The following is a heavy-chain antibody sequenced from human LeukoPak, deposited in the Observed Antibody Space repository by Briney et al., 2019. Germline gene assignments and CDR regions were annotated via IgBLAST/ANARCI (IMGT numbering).Heavy chain of an antibody. CDR3: AKDLGSSSLDY. CDR1: GFTFSNYW. D-gene: IGHD6-13*01. Sequence: GGSLRLSCAASGFTFSNYWMSWVRQAPGKGLEWVAVISYDGSNKYYADSVKGRFTISRDNSKNTLYLQMNSLRAEDTAVYYCAKDLGSSSLDYWGQGTLVTVSS. V-gene: IGHV3-30*18. J-gene: IGHJ4*02. CDR2: ISYDGSNK.